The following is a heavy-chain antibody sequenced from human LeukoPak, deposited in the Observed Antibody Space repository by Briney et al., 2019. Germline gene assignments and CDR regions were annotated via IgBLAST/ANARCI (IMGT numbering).Heavy chain of an antibody. CDR3: ASTEYYYDSSGYYYYGMDV. D-gene: IGHD3-22*01. CDR2: ISAYNGNT. J-gene: IGHJ6*02. V-gene: IGHV1-18*01. Sequence: ASVKVSCKASGYTFTSYGISWVRQAPGQGLEWMGWISAYNGNTNYAQKLQGRVTMTTDTSTSTAYMELRSLRSDDTAVYYCASTEYYYDSSGYYYYGMDVWGQGTTVTVSS. CDR1: GYTFTSYG.